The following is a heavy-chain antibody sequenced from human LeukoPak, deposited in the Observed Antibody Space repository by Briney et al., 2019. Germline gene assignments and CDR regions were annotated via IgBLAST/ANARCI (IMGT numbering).Heavy chain of an antibody. CDR1: GYTFTGAY. J-gene: IGHJ6*02. CDR2: INPNSGGT. V-gene: IGHV1-2*02. CDR3: ARLPTYYYYGMDV. Sequence: ASVKVSCKPPGYTFTGAYMHSVPHTPGARLERMGWINPNSGGTNYAQKFQGRATMTRDTSISTAYMELSRLRSDDTSVYYCARLPTYYYYGMDVWGQGTTVTVSS.